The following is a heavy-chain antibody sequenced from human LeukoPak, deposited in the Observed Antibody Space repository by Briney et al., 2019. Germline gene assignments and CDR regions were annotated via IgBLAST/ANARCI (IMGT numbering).Heavy chain of an antibody. Sequence: GGSLRLSCAASGFIFDHHAMHWVRQAPGKGLQWVAVIWSDKSNRFYADSVRGRFTISRDDSRKTVYLQMERLTAEDTAIYYCAKDAQRGFDYSNSLEYWGQGALVTVAS. J-gene: IGHJ4*02. CDR2: IWSDKSNR. CDR3: AKDAQRGFDYSNSLEY. CDR1: GFIFDHHA. D-gene: IGHD4-11*01. V-gene: IGHV3-33*06.